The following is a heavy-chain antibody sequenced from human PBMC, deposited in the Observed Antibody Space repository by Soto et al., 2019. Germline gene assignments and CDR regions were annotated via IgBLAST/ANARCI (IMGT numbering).Heavy chain of an antibody. CDR3: ARVPTGKYGVWNY. D-gene: IGHD2-8*01. V-gene: IGHV3-74*01. CDR1: GFPFRAYG. J-gene: IGHJ4*02. CDR2: INPGGSIT. Sequence: EEQLVESGGGLVQPGGPWSPSWAAPGFPFRAYGRHGSAQPPGKGLVWVSRINPGGSITPYADSVKGRFTISRDNAKNTLYLQMNSLRGDDTAVYYCARVPTGKYGVWNYWGQGTLVTVSS.